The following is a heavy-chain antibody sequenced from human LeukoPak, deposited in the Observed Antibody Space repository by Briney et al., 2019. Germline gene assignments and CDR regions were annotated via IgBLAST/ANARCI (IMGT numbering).Heavy chain of an antibody. Sequence: SETLSLTCTVSGGSISSGGYYWSWIRQRPGQDLEWIGYINYSGSTYYNTSLKSRVTISVDTSKNQFSLKLSAETAADTAVYYCARDRDGPTGYSYGVDYWGQGTLVTVSS. D-gene: IGHD5-18*01. CDR2: INYSGST. V-gene: IGHV4-31*03. J-gene: IGHJ4*02. CDR3: ARDRDGPTGYSYGVDY. CDR1: GGSISSGGYY.